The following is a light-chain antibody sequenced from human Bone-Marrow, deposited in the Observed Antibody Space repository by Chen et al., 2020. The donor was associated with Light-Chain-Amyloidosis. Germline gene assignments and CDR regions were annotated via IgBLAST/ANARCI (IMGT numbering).Light chain of an antibody. Sequence: SSELTQPPSLSVSPGQTARITCSGDDLPTKYAYWYQQKPGQAPVLVIHRDTERPSGISERFSGSSSGTTATLTIIGVQAEDEADYHCQSADSSGTYEVIFGGGTKLTVL. CDR2: RDT. CDR3: QSADSSGTYEVI. CDR1: DLPTKY. V-gene: IGLV3-25*03. J-gene: IGLJ2*01.